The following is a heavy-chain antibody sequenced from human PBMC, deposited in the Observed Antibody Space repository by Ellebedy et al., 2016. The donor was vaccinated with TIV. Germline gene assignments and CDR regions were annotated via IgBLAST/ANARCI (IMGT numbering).Heavy chain of an antibody. CDR3: ASDSSGYYGPVDY. Sequence: SETLSLTCAVYGGSFSGYYWSWIRQPPGKGLEWIGEINHSGSTNYNPSLKSRVTISVDTSKNQFSLKLSSVTAADTAVYYCASDSSGYYGPVDYWGQGTLVTVSS. J-gene: IGHJ4*02. V-gene: IGHV4-34*01. CDR1: GGSFSGYY. CDR2: INHSGST. D-gene: IGHD3-22*01.